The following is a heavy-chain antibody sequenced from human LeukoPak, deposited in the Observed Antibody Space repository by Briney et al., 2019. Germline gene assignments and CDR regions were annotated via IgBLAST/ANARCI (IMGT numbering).Heavy chain of an antibody. Sequence: GGSLRLSCAASGFTFSGYSMNWVRQAPGKGLEWVSSISSSSSYIYYADSVKGRFTISRDNSKNTLYLQMKSLRAEDTAVYYCAKGSIVVVPAARSWFDPWGQGTLVTVSS. CDR3: AKGSIVVVPAARSWFDP. J-gene: IGHJ5*02. CDR1: GFTFSGYS. V-gene: IGHV3-21*04. CDR2: ISSSSSYI. D-gene: IGHD2-2*01.